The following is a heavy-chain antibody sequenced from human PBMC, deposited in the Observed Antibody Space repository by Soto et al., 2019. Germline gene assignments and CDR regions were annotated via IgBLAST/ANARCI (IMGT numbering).Heavy chain of an antibody. V-gene: IGHV3-30-3*01. CDR3: ARDKGEGSFDY. Sequence: QVQLVESGGGVVQPGRSLRLSCAASGFTFSSYAMHWVRQAPGKGLGWVAVISYDGSNKYYADSVKGRFTISRDNSKNTLYLQMNSLRAEDTAVYDCARDKGEGSFDYWGQGTLVTVSS. CDR1: GFTFSSYA. D-gene: IGHD1-26*01. J-gene: IGHJ4*02. CDR2: ISYDGSNK.